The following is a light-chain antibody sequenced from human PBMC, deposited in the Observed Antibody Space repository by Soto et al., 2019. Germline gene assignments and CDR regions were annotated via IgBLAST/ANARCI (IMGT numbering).Light chain of an antibody. CDR1: QSVSSSY. CDR2: GAS. V-gene: IGKV3-20*01. CDR3: QQYGSSPALT. Sequence: EIGLTQSPGTLSLSPGERATLSCRASQSVSSSYLAWYQQKPGQAPRLLIYGASSRATGIPDRSSGSGSGTDFTLTISRLEPEDFAVYYCQQYGSSPALTFGGGTKVEIK. J-gene: IGKJ4*01.